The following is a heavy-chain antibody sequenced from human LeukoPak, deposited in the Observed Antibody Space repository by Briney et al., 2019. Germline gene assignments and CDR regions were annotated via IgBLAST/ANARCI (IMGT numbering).Heavy chain of an antibody. V-gene: IGHV5-51*01. Sequence: GESLKISCKGSGYGFTSYWIGWVRQMPGKGLEWMGIIYPGDSDTRYSPSFQGQVTISADKSISTAYLQWSSLKASDTAMYYCAGSDYGDYEEGEYFDYWGQGTLVTVSS. J-gene: IGHJ4*02. CDR2: IYPGDSDT. D-gene: IGHD4-17*01. CDR3: AGSDYGDYEEGEYFDY. CDR1: GYGFTSYW.